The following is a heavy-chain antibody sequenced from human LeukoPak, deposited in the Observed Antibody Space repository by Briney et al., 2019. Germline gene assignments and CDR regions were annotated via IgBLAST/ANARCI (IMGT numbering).Heavy chain of an antibody. D-gene: IGHD6-13*01. V-gene: IGHV3-48*03. J-gene: IGHJ6*02. CDR3: AREWGSRSWASVYFGIDD. CDR2: INSRGVTM. Sequence: HPGGSLRLSCAASGFSFSSYEMNWVRQAPGKGLEWISYINSRGVTMHYADSVKGRFTISRDNTQNSLSLQMDSLRTEDSATYYCAREWGSRSWASVYFGIDDWGQGTTVTVSS. CDR1: GFSFSSYE.